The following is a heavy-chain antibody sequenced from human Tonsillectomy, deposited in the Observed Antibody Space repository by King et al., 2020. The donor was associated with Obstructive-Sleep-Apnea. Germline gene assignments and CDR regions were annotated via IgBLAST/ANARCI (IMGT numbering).Heavy chain of an antibody. V-gene: IGHV3-48*01. Sequence: VQLVESGGGLVQPGGSLRLSCAASGFTFSSYSMNWVRQAPGKGLEWVSYISSSSSTIYYADAVKGRFTISRDNAKNSLYLQMNSLRAEDTAVYYCARDPGYCSSTSCYGPPYYDYWGQGTLVTVSS. CDR3: ARDPGYCSSTSCYGPPYYDY. CDR1: GFTFSSYS. D-gene: IGHD2-2*01. J-gene: IGHJ4*02. CDR2: ISSSSSTI.